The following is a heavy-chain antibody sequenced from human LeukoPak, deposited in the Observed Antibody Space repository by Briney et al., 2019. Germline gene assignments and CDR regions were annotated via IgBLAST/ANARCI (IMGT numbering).Heavy chain of an antibody. Sequence: SSETLSLTCTVSGGSFSAYFWSWIRQPAGKGLEWIGNIYDSGSTNYNPSLKSRLTISVDTSKNQCSLKLSSVTAADTAVYYCARQGISGSSLSYFDYWGQGTLVNVSS. CDR2: IYDSGST. CDR3: ARQGISGSSLSYFDY. V-gene: IGHV4-59*01. J-gene: IGHJ4*02. CDR1: GGSFSAYF. D-gene: IGHD3-22*01.